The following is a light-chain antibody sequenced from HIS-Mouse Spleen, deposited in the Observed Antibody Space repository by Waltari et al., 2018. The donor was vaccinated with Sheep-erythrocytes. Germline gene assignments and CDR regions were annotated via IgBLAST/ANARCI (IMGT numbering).Light chain of an antibody. CDR2: AAS. CDR1: QSISSY. J-gene: IGKJ3*01. Sequence: DIQMTQSPSSLSASVGDRVTITGRASQSISSYLNWYQQKPGKAPKLLIYAASSLQSGGPSRFSGSGSVTDFTLTISSLQPGDFATYYCQQSYSTPQFTFGPGTKVDIK. CDR3: QQSYSTPQFT. V-gene: IGKV1-39*01.